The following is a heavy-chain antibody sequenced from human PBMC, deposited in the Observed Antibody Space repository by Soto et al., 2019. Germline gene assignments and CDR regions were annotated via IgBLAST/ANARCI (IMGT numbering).Heavy chain of an antibody. CDR1: GYIFTGDY. CDR2: INPNTRGT. J-gene: IGHJ4*02. D-gene: IGHD5-12*01. V-gene: IGHV1-2*02. Sequence: GASVNGSWKSSGYIFTGDYMHWGRQAPGQGLEWMGWINPNTRGTHSAQRFQGRVTMTRDTSISTAYMELSSLRSDDSAVYYCARDRYSGYNSQFDYWGQGTLVTVSS. CDR3: ARDRYSGYNSQFDY.